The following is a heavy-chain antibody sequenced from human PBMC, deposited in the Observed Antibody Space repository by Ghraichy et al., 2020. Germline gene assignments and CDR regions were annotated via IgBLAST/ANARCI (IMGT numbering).Heavy chain of an antibody. D-gene: IGHD2-21*02. CDR3: TRDLTVMLLVDAHGFDV. CDR1: GFNFDDYG. Sequence: GGSLRLSCTASGFNFDDYGMSWFRQAPGKGLEWVGFIRSKAYGGTAEYAASVKGRFIISRDDSTSVAYLQMNSLKTEDTAVYYCTRDLTVMLLVDAHGFDVWGHGTMVTVSS. CDR2: IRSKAYGGTA. J-gene: IGHJ3*01. V-gene: IGHV3-49*03.